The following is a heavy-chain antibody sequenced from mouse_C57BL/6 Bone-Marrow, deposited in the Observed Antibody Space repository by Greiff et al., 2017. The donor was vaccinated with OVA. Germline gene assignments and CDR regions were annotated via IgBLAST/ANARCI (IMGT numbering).Heavy chain of an antibody. Sequence: VQLKESGAELVRPGASVKLSCTASGFNIKDDYMHWVKQRPEQGLAWIGWIDPENGDTEYASKFQGKATITADTSSNTAYLQLSSRTSEDTAVYYCTSYGNFDYWGQGTTLTVSS. V-gene: IGHV14-4*01. CDR3: TSYGNFDY. CDR1: GFNIKDDY. J-gene: IGHJ2*01. D-gene: IGHD2-1*01. CDR2: IDPENGDT.